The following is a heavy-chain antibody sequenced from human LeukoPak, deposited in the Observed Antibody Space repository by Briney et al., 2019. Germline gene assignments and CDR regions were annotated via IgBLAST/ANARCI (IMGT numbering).Heavy chain of an antibody. V-gene: IGHV4-34*01. CDR2: INHSGST. J-gene: IGHJ4*02. D-gene: IGHD3-22*01. CDR3: ARHNRITMIVVDPYYFDY. CDR1: GGSFSGYY. Sequence: SETLSLTCAVYGGSFSGYYWIWIRQPPGKGPEWIGEINHSGSTNYNPSLKSRVTISVDTSKNQFSLKLSSVTAADTAVYYCARHNRITMIVVDPYYFDYWGQGTLLTDSS.